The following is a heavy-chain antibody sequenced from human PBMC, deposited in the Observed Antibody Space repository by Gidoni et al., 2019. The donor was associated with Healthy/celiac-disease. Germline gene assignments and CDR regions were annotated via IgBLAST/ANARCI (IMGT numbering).Heavy chain of an antibody. V-gene: IGHV3-13*01. CDR2: IGTAGDT. CDR3: ARDSGGDYYYMDV. J-gene: IGHJ6*03. Sequence: EVQLVESGGGLVQHGGSLRLSCAASGFTFSSYDMHWVRQATGKGLEWVSAIGTAGDTYYPGSVKGRFTISRENAKNSLYLQMNSLRAGDTAVYYCARDSGGDYYYMDVWGKGTTVTVSS. D-gene: IGHD3-10*01. CDR1: GFTFSSYD.